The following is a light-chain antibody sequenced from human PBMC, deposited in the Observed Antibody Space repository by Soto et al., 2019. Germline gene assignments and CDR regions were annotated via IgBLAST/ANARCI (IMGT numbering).Light chain of an antibody. CDR1: TSLVHSNENTY. J-gene: IGKJ2*01. V-gene: IGKV2-30*02. CDR3: MQGTHFPYT. Sequence: AVMPQSPLSLPLTLGQQASISCWSCTSLVHSNENTYLNGVQQRQGQSSRRLIYKVSNRDSGVQDRFSDSGSGPDFTLKITRVEAEDVRVYYCMQGTHFPYTVRQRTKLEIK. CDR2: KVS.